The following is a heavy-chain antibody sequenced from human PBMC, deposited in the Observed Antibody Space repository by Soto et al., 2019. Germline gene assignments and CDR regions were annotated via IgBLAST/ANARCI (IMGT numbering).Heavy chain of an antibody. D-gene: IGHD2-2*01. CDR3: ARHSRFYYMDV. CDR2: IYYSGST. J-gene: IGHJ6*03. Sequence: SETLSLTCTVSGGSISSYYWSWIRQPPGKGLEWIGYIYYSGSTNYNPSLKSRVTISVDTSKNQFSLKLSSVTAADTAVYYCARHSRFYYMDVWGKGTTVTVSS. CDR1: GGSISSYY. V-gene: IGHV4-59*08.